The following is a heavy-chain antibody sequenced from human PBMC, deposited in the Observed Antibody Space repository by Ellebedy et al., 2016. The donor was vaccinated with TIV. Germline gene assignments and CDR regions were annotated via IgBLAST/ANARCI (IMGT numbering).Heavy chain of an antibody. J-gene: IGHJ4*02. CDR3: ARVIGLRDCDGGTCSPPPPLDY. CDR2: ISVYNGNT. Sequence: ASVKVSCKASGYTFTSFGISWLRQAPGQRLEWLGWISVYNGNTNYAQKFQGRVTMTTNPSTNTGYMEMSSLRSDDTAVYYCARVIGLRDCDGGTCSPPPPLDYWGQGTLVTVSS. CDR1: GYTFTSFG. V-gene: IGHV1-18*04. D-gene: IGHD3-16*01.